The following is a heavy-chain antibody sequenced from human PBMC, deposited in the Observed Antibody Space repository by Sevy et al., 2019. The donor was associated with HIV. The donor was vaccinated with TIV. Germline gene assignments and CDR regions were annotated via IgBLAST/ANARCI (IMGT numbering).Heavy chain of an antibody. V-gene: IGHV3-49*03. CDR1: GFTFDDYA. D-gene: IGHD5-12*01. Sequence: GGSLRLSCTTSGFTFDDYAMSWFRQAPGKGLEWVAFITRNSYEAYGGTTDYAASVKGRFIISRYDSKSIANLQMNSLKTEDTAVYYCTRGLATADTPEYYFDYWGQGTLVTVSS. J-gene: IGHJ4*02. CDR3: TRGLATADTPEYYFDY. CDR2: ITRNSYEAYGGTT.